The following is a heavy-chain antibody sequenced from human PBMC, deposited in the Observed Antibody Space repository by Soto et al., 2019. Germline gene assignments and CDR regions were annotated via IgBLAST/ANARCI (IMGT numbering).Heavy chain of an antibody. V-gene: IGHV1-69*01. J-gene: IGHJ6*02. CDR2: LIPISDTT. CDR3: ARSQGSSTSLDIYYYYYYGMDV. Sequence: QVQLVQSGAEVKKPGSSVKVSCKASGGTFSSYAISWVRQAPGQGLEWMGVLIPISDTTNYAQKFQGRVTITADESTSTAYMYMSSMRSEDTAVYYCARSQGSSTSLDIYYYYYYGMDVWGQGNTVTV. CDR1: GGTFSSYA. D-gene: IGHD2-2*01.